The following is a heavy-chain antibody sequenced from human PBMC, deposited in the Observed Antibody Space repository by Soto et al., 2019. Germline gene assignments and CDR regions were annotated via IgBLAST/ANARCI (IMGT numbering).Heavy chain of an antibody. CDR1: GFTFSSYA. D-gene: IGHD6-6*01. Sequence: QVQLVESGGGVVQPGRSLRLSCAASGFTFSSYAMHWVRQAPGKGLEWVAVISYDGSNKYYADSVKGRFTISRDNSKNTLYLQMNSLRAEDTAVYYCARRESIANLDYWGQGTLVTVSS. CDR3: ARRESIANLDY. CDR2: ISYDGSNK. J-gene: IGHJ4*02. V-gene: IGHV3-30-3*01.